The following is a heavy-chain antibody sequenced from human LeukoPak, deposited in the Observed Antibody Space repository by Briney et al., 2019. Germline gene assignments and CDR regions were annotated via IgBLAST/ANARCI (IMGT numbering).Heavy chain of an antibody. CDR3: AREYCSGGSCYQSTHYYMDV. Sequence: GASLKISCKGSGYIFTSYWIGWVRQMPGKGLEWMGIIYPGDSDTRYSPSFQGQVTISADKSISTAYLQWSSLKASDTAMYYCAREYCSGGSCYQSTHYYMDVWGKGTTVTVSS. CDR2: IYPGDSDT. V-gene: IGHV5-51*01. CDR1: GYIFTSYW. D-gene: IGHD2-15*01. J-gene: IGHJ6*03.